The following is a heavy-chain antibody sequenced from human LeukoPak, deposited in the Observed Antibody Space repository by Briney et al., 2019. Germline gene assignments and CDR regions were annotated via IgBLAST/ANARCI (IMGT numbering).Heavy chain of an antibody. D-gene: IGHD2-15*01. Sequence: GGSLRLSCAASGFTFSSYWMSWVRQAPGKGLEWVSYISSSGSTIYYADSVKGRFTISRDNAKNSLYLQMNSLRAEDTAVYYCARDLAPQCSGGSCYPAPTWFDPWGQGTLVTVSS. V-gene: IGHV3-48*04. J-gene: IGHJ5*02. CDR1: GFTFSSYW. CDR2: ISSSGSTI. CDR3: ARDLAPQCSGGSCYPAPTWFDP.